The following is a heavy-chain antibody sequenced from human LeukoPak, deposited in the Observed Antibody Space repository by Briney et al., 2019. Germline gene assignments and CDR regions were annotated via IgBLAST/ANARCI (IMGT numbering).Heavy chain of an antibody. Sequence: PSQTLSLTCTVSGGSIGSGGYYWSWIRQHPGKGLEWIGYIYYSGSTYYNPSLKSRVTISVDTSKNQFSLKLSSVTAADTAVYYCARWLYGSGSYYNVFDYWGQGALVTVSS. J-gene: IGHJ4*02. CDR1: GGSIGSGGYY. D-gene: IGHD3-10*01. V-gene: IGHV4-31*03. CDR3: ARWLYGSGSYYNVFDY. CDR2: IYYSGST.